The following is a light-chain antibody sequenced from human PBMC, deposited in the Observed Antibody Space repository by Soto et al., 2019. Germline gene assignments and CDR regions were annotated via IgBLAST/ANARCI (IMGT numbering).Light chain of an antibody. J-gene: IGLJ2*01. Sequence: QSVLTQPPSVSDAPRQRVTISCSGSSSNIGNNAVNWYQQLPGKAPKLLIYYDDLLPSGVSDRFSGSKSGTSASLAISGLQSEDEADYYCAEWDDSLNGRVFGGGTKLTVL. CDR3: AEWDDSLNGRV. V-gene: IGLV1-36*01. CDR1: SSNIGNNA. CDR2: YDD.